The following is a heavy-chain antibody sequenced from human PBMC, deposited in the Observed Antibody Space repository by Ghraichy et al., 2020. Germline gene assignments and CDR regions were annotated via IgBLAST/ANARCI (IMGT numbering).Heavy chain of an antibody. D-gene: IGHD2-15*01. CDR3: AKPSGRNVVDDY. V-gene: IGHV3-74*01. CDR1: GFSFSRNW. Sequence: GGSLRLSCAASGFSFSRNWMHWVRQAPGKGLAWVSRINSDGSSTSYADSVKGRFTISRDNAKNTLYLQMNSVRVEDTAVYYCAKPSGRNVVDDYWGQGTLVTVSS. CDR2: INSDGSST. J-gene: IGHJ4*02.